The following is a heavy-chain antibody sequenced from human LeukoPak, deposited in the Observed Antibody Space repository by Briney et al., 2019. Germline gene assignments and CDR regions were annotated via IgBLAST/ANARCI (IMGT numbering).Heavy chain of an antibody. V-gene: IGHV3-30*04. D-gene: IGHD1-14*01. CDR1: GFTFRSYA. Sequence: PGGSLRLSCAASGFTFRSYAMSWVRQAPGKGLEWVAVISYDGSNKYYADSVKGRFTISRDNSKNTLYLQMNSLRAEDTAVYYCASTPERYYFDYWGRGTLVTVSS. CDR3: ASTPERYYFDY. CDR2: ISYDGSNK. J-gene: IGHJ4*02.